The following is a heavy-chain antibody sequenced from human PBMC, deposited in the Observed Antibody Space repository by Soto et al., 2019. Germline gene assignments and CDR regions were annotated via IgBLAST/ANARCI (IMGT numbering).Heavy chain of an antibody. CDR1: GGTFSSYA. CDR3: AREGDSSGYLAFDI. CDR2: ISAYNGNT. D-gene: IGHD3-22*01. Sequence: ASVKVSCKASGGTFSSYAISWVRQAPGQGLEWMGWISAYNGNTNYAQKLQGRVTMTTDTSTSTAYMELRSLRSDDTAVYYCAREGDSSGYLAFDIWGQGTMVTVSS. J-gene: IGHJ3*02. V-gene: IGHV1-18*01.